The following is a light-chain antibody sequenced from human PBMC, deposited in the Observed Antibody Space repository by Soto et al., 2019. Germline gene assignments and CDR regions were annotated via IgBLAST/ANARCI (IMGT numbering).Light chain of an antibody. Sequence: EIVMTQSPATLSVSPGERATLSCRASQSVSSNLAWYQQKPGQAPRLLIYGASTRATGIPARFSGSGSGTEFTLTISSPQSEDFAVYYCQQYNNWPQTFGQGIKVEIK. CDR2: GAS. J-gene: IGKJ1*01. CDR3: QQYNNWPQT. V-gene: IGKV3-15*01. CDR1: QSVSSN.